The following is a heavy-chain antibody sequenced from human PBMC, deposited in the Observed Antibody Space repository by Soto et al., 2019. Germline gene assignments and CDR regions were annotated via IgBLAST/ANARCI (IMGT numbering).Heavy chain of an antibody. V-gene: IGHV3-30-3*01. CDR3: ASGYSTVWHGASEVELDY. CDR1: GFSFRSYA. Sequence: QVQLVESGGGVVQPGRSLRLSCAASGFSFRSYAMHWVRQAPGKGLEWLAVIGYDGNNKYYADSVKGRFTISRDNAKNTLSLQMNSLRAEDTSLYYCASGYSTVWHGASEVELDYWGQGTLVTVSS. D-gene: IGHD6-19*01. CDR2: IGYDGNNK. J-gene: IGHJ4*02.